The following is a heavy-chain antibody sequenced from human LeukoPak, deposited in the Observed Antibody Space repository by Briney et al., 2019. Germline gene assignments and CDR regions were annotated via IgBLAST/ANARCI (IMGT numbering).Heavy chain of an antibody. CDR3: VFDTAFDY. D-gene: IGHD2-2*02. CDR2: IRYDGGNT. Sequence: GGSLRLSCAASGFTFSSYAMQWVRQAPGMGLEWVAFIRYDGGNTYYADSVKGRFTISRDNSKNTLYLQMNSLRAEDTAVYYCVFDTAFDYWGQGTLVTVSS. CDR1: GFTFSSYA. J-gene: IGHJ4*02. V-gene: IGHV3-30*02.